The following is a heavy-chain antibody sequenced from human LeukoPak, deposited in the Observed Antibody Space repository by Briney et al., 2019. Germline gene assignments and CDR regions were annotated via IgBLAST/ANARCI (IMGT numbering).Heavy chain of an antibody. CDR3: SGYSSGWYPGGFDY. D-gene: IGHD6-19*01. CDR1: GGSISSSSYY. Sequence: PSETLSLTCTVSGGSISSSSYYWGWIRQTPGKGLEWSGSIYYSGSTYYNPSLKSRVTTSVDTSKNQFSLKLSSVTAADTAVYYCSGYSSGWYPGGFDYWGQGTLVTVSS. J-gene: IGHJ4*02. V-gene: IGHV4-39*01. CDR2: IYYSGST.